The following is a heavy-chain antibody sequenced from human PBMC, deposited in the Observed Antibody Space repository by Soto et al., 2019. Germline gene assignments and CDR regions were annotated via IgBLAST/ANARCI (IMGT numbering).Heavy chain of an antibody. CDR2: IKSKTDGGTT. J-gene: IGHJ1*01. V-gene: IGHV3-15*07. CDR1: GFTFSNAW. CDR3: IGSYPF. D-gene: IGHD3-10*01. Sequence: PGGSLRLSCAASGFTFSNAWMNWVRQAPGKGLEWVGRIKSKTDGGTTQYAASVRGRFTISRDDSKGIAYLQMNSLKSEDSGVYYCIGSYPFWGQGTLVTVSS.